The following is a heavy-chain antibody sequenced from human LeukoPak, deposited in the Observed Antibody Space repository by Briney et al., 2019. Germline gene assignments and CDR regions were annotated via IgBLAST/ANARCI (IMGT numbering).Heavy chain of an antibody. V-gene: IGHV4-31*03. CDR2: IYYSGST. CDR1: GGSISSGGYY. D-gene: IGHD4-17*01. CDR3: ARTRSDYGDWYFDL. J-gene: IGHJ2*01. Sequence: NTSETLSLACTVSGGSISSGGYYWSWIRQHPGKGLEWIGYIYYSGSTYYNPSLKSRVTISVDTSKNQFSLKLSSVTAADTAVYYCARTRSDYGDWYFDLWGRGTLVTVSS.